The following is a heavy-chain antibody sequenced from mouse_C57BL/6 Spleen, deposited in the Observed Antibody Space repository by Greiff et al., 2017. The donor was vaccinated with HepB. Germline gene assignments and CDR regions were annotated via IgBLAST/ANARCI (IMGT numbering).Heavy chain of an antibody. CDR1: GYTFTSYW. J-gene: IGHJ2*01. CDR2: INPSSGYT. D-gene: IGHD2-5*01. CDR3: ATGYSNTRVYFDY. V-gene: IGHV1-7*01. Sequence: VKLMGSGAELAKPGASVKLSCKASGYTFTSYWMHWVKQRPGQGLEWIGYINPSSGYTKYNQKFKDKATLTADKSSSTAYMQLSSLTYEDSAVYYCATGYSNTRVYFDYWGQGTTLTVSS.